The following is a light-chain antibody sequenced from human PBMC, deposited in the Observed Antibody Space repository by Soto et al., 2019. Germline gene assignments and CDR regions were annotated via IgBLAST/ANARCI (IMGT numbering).Light chain of an antibody. V-gene: IGLV2-8*01. CDR2: EVS. J-gene: IGLJ1*01. CDR3: CSHGGSNNFYV. CDR1: SSDVGAYNF. Sequence: QSVLTQPPCASGSPGQSVTISCTGTSSDVGAYNFVSWYQQHPGKAPKLIIYEVSKRPSGVPDRFSASKSGNTASLTVSGLQAEDEADYYCCSHGGSNNFYVFGTGTKVTVL.